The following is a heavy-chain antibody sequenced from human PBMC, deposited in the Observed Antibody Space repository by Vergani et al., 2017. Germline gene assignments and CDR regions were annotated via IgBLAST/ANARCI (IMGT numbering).Heavy chain of an antibody. CDR3: ASGYCTNGVCYMSFDY. CDR2: ISSSSSTI. Sequence: EVQLVESGGGLIQPGRSLRLSCVASGFTFSSYSMNWVRQAPGKGLEWVSYISSSSSTIYYADSVKGRFTISRDNAKNSLYLQMNSLRAEDTAVYYCASGYCTNGVCYMSFDYWGQGTLVTVSS. J-gene: IGHJ4*02. CDR1: GFTFSSYS. D-gene: IGHD2-8*01. V-gene: IGHV3-48*01.